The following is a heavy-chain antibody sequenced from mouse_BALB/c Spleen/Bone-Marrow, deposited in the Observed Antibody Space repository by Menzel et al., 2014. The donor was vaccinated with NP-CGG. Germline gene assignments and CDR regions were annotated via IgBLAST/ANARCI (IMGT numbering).Heavy chain of an antibody. J-gene: IGHJ2*01. CDR3: VRGNYGNYVDYFDS. CDR2: INSNGGST. V-gene: IGHV5-6-3*01. CDR1: GFTFSSYG. D-gene: IGHD2-1*01. Sequence: EVQLVESGGGLVQPGGSLKLSCAASGFTFSSYGMSWARQTPDKRLELVATINSNGGSTYYPDSVKGRFTISRDTAKNTLYLQMSSLKSEETAMYYCVRGNYGNYVDYFDSWGQGTTLTVSS.